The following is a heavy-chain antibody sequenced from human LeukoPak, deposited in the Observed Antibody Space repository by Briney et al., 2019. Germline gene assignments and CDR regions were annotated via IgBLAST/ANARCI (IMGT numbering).Heavy chain of an antibody. D-gene: IGHD2-21*01. Sequence: GGSLRLSCAASGFTFSNAWMSWVRQAPGKGLEWVGRIKSKTGGGTTDYAAPVKGRFTISRDDSKNTLYLQMNSLKTEDTAVYYCTTEDWVYWGQGTLVTVSS. J-gene: IGHJ4*02. CDR2: IKSKTGGGTT. CDR3: TTEDWVY. CDR1: GFTFSNAW. V-gene: IGHV3-15*01.